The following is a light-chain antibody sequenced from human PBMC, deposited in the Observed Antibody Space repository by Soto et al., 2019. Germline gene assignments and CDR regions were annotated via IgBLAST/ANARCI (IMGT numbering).Light chain of an antibody. Sequence: AIRMTQSPSSFSASTGDRVTITCRASQGISSCLAWYQQKPGKAPKLLIYAASTLQSGVPSRFSGSGSGTDFTLTISCLQSEDFATYYCQQYYSYPLVTFGGGTKVEIK. CDR1: QGISSC. J-gene: IGKJ4*01. CDR2: AAS. V-gene: IGKV1-8*01. CDR3: QQYYSYPLVT.